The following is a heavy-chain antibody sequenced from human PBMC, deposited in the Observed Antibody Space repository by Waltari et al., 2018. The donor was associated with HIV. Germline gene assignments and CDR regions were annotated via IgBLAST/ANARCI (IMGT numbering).Heavy chain of an antibody. Sequence: EVQLVESGGGLVQPGGSLRRSCAASGFSVRSNHIYWVRQAPGKGLEWVSVIYSGGVTYYADSVKGRFTISRDNSKNTVSLQMNSLRPEDTAVYYCTREWIFWGQGTLVTVSS. CDR1: GFSVRSNH. D-gene: IGHD3-3*01. CDR2: IYSGGVT. J-gene: IGHJ4*02. CDR3: TREWIF. V-gene: IGHV3-66*02.